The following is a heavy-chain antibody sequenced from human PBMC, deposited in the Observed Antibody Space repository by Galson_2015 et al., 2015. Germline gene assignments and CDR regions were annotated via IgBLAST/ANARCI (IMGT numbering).Heavy chain of an antibody. J-gene: IGHJ6*02. CDR3: ANGPSSSLPKFFYYYGMDV. CDR1: GFTFSSYA. Sequence: SLRLSCAASGFTFSSYAMSWVRQAPGKGLEWVSAISGSGGSTYYADSVKGRFTISRDNSKNTLYLQMNSLRAEDTAVYYCANGPSSSLPKFFYYYGMDVWGQGTTVTVSS. V-gene: IGHV3-23*01. D-gene: IGHD6-13*01. CDR2: ISGSGGST.